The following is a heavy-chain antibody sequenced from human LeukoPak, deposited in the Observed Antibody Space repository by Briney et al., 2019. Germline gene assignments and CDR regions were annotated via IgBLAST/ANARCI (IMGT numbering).Heavy chain of an antibody. V-gene: IGHV4-59*01. CDR2: IYYSGSG. CDR1: GGSIGSY. J-gene: IGHJ3*02. CDR3: ASAGRWLQFSAFDI. Sequence: PSETLSLTCTVSGGSIGSYWSWIRQPPGKGLEMIGYIYYSGSGNYNPSLAGRSTISVDMSTKQISLKLTSVTAADTAVYYCASAGRWLQFSAFDIWGQGTMVTVSS. D-gene: IGHD5-24*01.